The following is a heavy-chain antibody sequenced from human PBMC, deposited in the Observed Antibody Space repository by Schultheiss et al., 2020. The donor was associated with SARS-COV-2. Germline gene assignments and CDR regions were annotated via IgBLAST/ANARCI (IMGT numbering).Heavy chain of an antibody. V-gene: IGHV3-7*03. CDR3: ARDLSGSYFGFDY. J-gene: IGHJ4*02. Sequence: GESLKISCAASGFTFSSYSMNWVRQAPGKGLEWVANIKQDGSEKYYVDSVKGRFTISRDNAKNSLYLQMNSLRAEDTAVYYCARDLSGSYFGFDYWGQGTLVTVSS. CDR1: GFTFSSYS. D-gene: IGHD1-26*01. CDR2: IKQDGSEK.